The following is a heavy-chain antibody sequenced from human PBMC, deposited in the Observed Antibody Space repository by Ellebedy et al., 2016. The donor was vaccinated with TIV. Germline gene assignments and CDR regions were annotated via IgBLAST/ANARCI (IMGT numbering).Heavy chain of an antibody. D-gene: IGHD6-13*01. V-gene: IGHV1-3*01. CDR3: ARDAVYSSRWYTGFDY. CDR2: INAGNGDT. J-gene: IGHJ4*02. CDR1: GYTFTFYA. Sequence: ASVKVSCKASGYTFTFYAIHWVRQAPGQRLEWMGCINAGNGDTKYSRKFQGRVTITRDTSADTAYMELSSLRSEDTAVYYCARDAVYSSRWYTGFDYWGQGALVTVSS.